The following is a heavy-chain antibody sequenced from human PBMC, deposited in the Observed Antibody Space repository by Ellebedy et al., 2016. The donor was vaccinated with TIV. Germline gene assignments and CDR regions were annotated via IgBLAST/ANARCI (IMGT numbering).Heavy chain of an antibody. J-gene: IGHJ5*02. CDR2: ITGGGANT. CDR1: GFTFSSYA. Sequence: GESLKISCAAAGFTFSSYAMSWVRQAPGKGLEWVSSITGGGANTYSAESVQGRFTISRDNAKNSLYLQMNSLRAEDTAVYYCAKSFTANWFDPWGQGTLVTVSS. CDR3: AKSFTANWFDP. V-gene: IGHV3-23*01.